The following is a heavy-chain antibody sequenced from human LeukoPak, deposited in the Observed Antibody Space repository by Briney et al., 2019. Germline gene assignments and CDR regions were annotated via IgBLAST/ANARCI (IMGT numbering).Heavy chain of an antibody. CDR1: GFTFSDYY. CDR3: ARGLTTVTSLASY. J-gene: IGHJ4*02. Sequence: PGGSLRLSCAASGFTFSDYYMNWIRQAPGKGLEWVSYTSGSGSGANYADSVKGRFTISRDNAKNSLYLQMNSLGAEDTAMYYCARGLTTVTSLASYWGQGTLVTVSS. CDR2: TSGSGSGA. D-gene: IGHD4-17*01. V-gene: IGHV3-11*03.